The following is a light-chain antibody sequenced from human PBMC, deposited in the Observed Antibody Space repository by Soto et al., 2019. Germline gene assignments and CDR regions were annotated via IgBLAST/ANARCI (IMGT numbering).Light chain of an antibody. V-gene: IGKV1-6*01. CDR3: LQDHDDSWT. CDR2: AAS. Sequence: AIQMTQSPSSLSASVGDRITITCRASQGIESDLSWYQQRPGKAPKLLIYAASNVHSGVPPRFSGSRSGTEFTLTISNLQPEDFAYYYCLQDHDDSWTFGQGTKVDIK. J-gene: IGKJ1*01. CDR1: QGIESD.